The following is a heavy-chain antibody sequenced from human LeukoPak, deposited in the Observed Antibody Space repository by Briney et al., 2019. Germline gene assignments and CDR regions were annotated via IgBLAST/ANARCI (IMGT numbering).Heavy chain of an antibody. J-gene: IGHJ6*03. V-gene: IGHV7-4-1*02. CDR1: GYTFTSYA. CDR2: INTNTGNP. CDR3: ASPDNWNYVRYYYYMDV. D-gene: IGHD1-7*01. Sequence: GASVKVSCKASGYTFTSYAMNWVRQAPGQGLEWMGWINTNTGNPTYAQGFTGRFVFSLDTSVSTAYLQISSLKAEDTAVYYCASPDNWNYVRYYYYMDVWGKGTTVTVSS.